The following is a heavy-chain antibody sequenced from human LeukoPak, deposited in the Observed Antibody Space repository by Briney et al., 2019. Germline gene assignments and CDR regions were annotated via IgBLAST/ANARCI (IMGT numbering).Heavy chain of an antibody. J-gene: IGHJ4*02. V-gene: IGHV4-39*01. CDR2: IYYSGST. Sequence: SETLSLTCTVSGGSVSSSYYYWGWIRQPPGKGLEWIGSIYYSGSTYYNPSLKSRVTISVDTSKNQFSLKLSSVTAADTAVYYCARQSGYYTPFDYWGQGTLVTVSS. CDR1: GGSVSSSYYY. CDR3: ARQSGYYTPFDY. D-gene: IGHD3-3*01.